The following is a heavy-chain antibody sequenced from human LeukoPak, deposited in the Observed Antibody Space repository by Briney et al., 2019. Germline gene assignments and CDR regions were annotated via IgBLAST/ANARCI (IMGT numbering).Heavy chain of an antibody. CDR1: GFTFSSYS. V-gene: IGHV3-48*02. D-gene: IGHD3-22*01. J-gene: IGHJ4*02. CDR3: ARDPNYYDSSGVFDY. Sequence: GGSLRLSCAASGFTFSSYSMNWVRQAPGKGLEWVSYISSSSTIYYADSVKGRFTISRDNAKNSLYLQMNSLRDEDTAVYYCARDPNYYDSSGVFDYWGQGTLVTVSS. CDR2: ISSSSTI.